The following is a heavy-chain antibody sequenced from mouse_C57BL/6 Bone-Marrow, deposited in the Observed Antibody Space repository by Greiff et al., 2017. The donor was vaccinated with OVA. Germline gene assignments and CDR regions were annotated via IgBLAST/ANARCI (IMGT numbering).Heavy chain of an antibody. J-gene: IGHJ4*01. CDR1: GYTFTDYE. D-gene: IGHD2-5*01. CDR2: IDPETGGT. V-gene: IGHV1-15*01. CDR3: TRGYSNYYAMDY. Sequence: QVQLQQSGAELVRPGASVTLSCKASGYTFTDYEMHWVKQTPVHGLEWIGAIDPETGGTAYDQKFKGTAILTADKSSTTAYMELRSLSSEDSVVYYCTRGYSNYYAMDYWGQGTSVTVSS.